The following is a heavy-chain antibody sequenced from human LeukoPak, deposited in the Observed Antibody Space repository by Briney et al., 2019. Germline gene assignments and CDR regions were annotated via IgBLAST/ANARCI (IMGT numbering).Heavy chain of an antibody. CDR2: ITSSGDAT. V-gene: IGHV3-23*01. D-gene: IGHD3-22*01. Sequence: GGSLRLSCAASGFTFSSYGMHWVRQAPGKGLEWVSSITSSGDATFYADSVKDHFTISRDNSRSTLYLQMSRLRVEDTAVYYCAKDRPNYHESNGHYYRLNGDSWGQGTLVTVS. CDR3: AKDRPNYHESNGHYYRLNGDS. CDR1: GFTFSSYG. J-gene: IGHJ5*01.